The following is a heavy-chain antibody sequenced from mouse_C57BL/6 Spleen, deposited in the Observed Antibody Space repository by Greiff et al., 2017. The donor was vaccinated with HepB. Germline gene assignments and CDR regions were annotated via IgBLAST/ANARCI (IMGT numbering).Heavy chain of an antibody. V-gene: IGHV1-39*01. Sequence: VQLKESGPELVKPGASVKISCKASGYSFTDYNMNWVKQSNGKSLEWIGVINPNYGTTSYNQKFKGKATLTVDQSSSTAYMQLNSLTSEDSAVYYCASGEFITTVVGDYWGQGTTLTVSS. CDR3: ASGEFITTVVGDY. CDR2: INPNYGTT. D-gene: IGHD1-1*01. CDR1: GYSFTDYN. J-gene: IGHJ2*01.